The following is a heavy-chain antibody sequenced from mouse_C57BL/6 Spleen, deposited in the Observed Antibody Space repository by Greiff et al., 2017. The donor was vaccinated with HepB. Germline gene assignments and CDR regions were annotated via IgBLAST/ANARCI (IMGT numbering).Heavy chain of an antibody. V-gene: IGHV1-72*01. J-gene: IGHJ4*01. CDR3: ARQDSNYGDAMDY. CDR1: GYTFTSYW. Sequence: QVQLQQPGAELVKPGASVRLSCKASGYTFTSYWMHWVKQRPGRGLEWIGRIDPNSGGTKYNEKFTSKATLTVDKHSSTAYIQLSSLTSEDYAVYFFARQDSNYGDAMDYWGQGASGTVSS. D-gene: IGHD2-5*01. CDR2: IDPNSGGT.